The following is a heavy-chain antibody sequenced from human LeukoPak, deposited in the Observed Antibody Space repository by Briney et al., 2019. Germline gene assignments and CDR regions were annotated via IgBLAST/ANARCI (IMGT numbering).Heavy chain of an antibody. CDR2: IKQDGSEK. CDR1: GFTFSSYW. Sequence: GGSLRLSCAASGFTFSSYWMSWVRQAPGKGLEWVANIKQDGSEKYYVDSVKGRFTISRDNAKNSLYLQMNSLRAEDTAVYYCARAGGEEMATYYYYMDVWGKGTTVTVSS. D-gene: IGHD5-24*01. CDR3: ARAGGEEMATYYYYMDV. J-gene: IGHJ6*03. V-gene: IGHV3-7*01.